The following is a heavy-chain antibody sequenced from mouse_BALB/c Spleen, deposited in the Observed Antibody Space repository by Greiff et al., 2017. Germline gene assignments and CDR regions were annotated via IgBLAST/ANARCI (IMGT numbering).Heavy chain of an antibody. CDR3: ARQRGYDGYYDYAMDY. D-gene: IGHD2-3*01. Sequence: VQLKESGPGLVQPSQSLSITCTVSGFSLTSYGVHWVRQSPGKGLEWLGVIWSGGSTDYNAAFISRLSISKDNSKSQVFFKMNSLQANDTAIYYCARQRGYDGYYDYAMDYWGQGTSVTVSS. CDR1: GFSLTSYG. V-gene: IGHV2-2*02. J-gene: IGHJ4*01. CDR2: IWSGGST.